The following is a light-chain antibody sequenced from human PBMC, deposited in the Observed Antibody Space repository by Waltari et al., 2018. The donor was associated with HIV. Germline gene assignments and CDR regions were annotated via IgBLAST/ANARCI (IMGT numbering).Light chain of an antibody. J-gene: IGLJ1*01. CDR2: GAT. Sequence: QSALTQPASVSGSPGQSITISCIGTSSDVGGYSLVSWYQHHPGKAPQLLIFGATEGPCGVSIRCSTSKTGTPASLTVSGLLAEYAADYYCCPYGGFTTYVFGSGTNVTVL. CDR3: CPYGGFTTYV. CDR1: SSDVGGYSL. V-gene: IGLV2-23*01.